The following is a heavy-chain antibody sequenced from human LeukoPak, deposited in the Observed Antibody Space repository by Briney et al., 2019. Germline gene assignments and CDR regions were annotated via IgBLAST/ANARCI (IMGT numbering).Heavy chain of an antibody. CDR2: MNPNSGNT. D-gene: IGHD6-13*01. V-gene: IGHV1-8*01. J-gene: IGHJ4*02. Sequence: GASVKVSCKASGYTFTSYDINWVRQATGQGLEWMGWMNPNSGNTGYAQKFQGRVTMTRNTSISTAYMELSSLRSEDTAVYYCARTSIAAADPTEPTYFDYWGQGTLVTVSS. CDR3: ARTSIAAADPTEPTYFDY. CDR1: GYTFTSYD.